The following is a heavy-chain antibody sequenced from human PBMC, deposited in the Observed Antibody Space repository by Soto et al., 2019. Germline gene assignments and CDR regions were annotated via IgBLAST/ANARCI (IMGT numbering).Heavy chain of an antibody. CDR2: IYYSGST. J-gene: IGHJ5*02. Sequence: QVQLQESGPGLVKPSQTLSLTCTVSGGSISSGGYYWSWIRQHPGKGLEWIGYIYYSGSTYYNPSLKSRVTISVDTSKNQFSLKLSSVTAADTAVYYCARGSIVVVVAATHTPYNWFDPWGQGTLVTVSS. CDR1: GGSISSGGYY. CDR3: ARGSIVVVVAATHTPYNWFDP. V-gene: IGHV4-31*03. D-gene: IGHD2-15*01.